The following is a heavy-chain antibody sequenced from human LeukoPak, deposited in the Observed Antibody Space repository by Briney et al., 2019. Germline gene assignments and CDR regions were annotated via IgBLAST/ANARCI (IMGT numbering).Heavy chain of an antibody. CDR3: ARGAPELYDAFDI. CDR2: INAGNGNT. D-gene: IGHD1-26*01. V-gene: IGHV1-3*01. Sequence: ASVKVSCKASGYTFTSYAMHWVRQAPGQRLEWMGWINAGNGNTKYSQKFQGRVTMTRNTSISTAYMELSSLRSEDTAVYYCARGAPELYDAFDIWGQGTMVTVSS. J-gene: IGHJ3*02. CDR1: GYTFTSYA.